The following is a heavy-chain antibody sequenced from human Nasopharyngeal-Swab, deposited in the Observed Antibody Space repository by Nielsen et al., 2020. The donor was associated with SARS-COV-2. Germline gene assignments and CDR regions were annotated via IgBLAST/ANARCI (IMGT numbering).Heavy chain of an antibody. J-gene: IGHJ4*02. CDR2: TSPDGGT. Sequence: SETLSLTCAVSGRSISGSDWWSWVRQPPGKGLEWIGETSPDGGTNYNPSLKGRVIVSVDRSKNIFSLSLKSVTAADTAVYYCASSSSEKRGHDSWGQGTLVTVSS. CDR1: GRSISGSDW. CDR3: ASSSSEKRGHDS. D-gene: IGHD6-6*01. V-gene: IGHV4-4*02.